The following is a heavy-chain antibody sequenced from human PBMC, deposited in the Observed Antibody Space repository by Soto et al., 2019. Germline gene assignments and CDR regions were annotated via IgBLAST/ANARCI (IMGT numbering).Heavy chain of an antibody. CDR2: INAYNGNT. Sequence: QVQLVQSGAEVKKPGASVKVSCKASGYTFTSYGISWVRQAPGQGLEWMGWINAYNGNTKNAQKLQGRVTMTTDTSTSTAHMELRSLRSDDTAVYYCARDAAIGMNDYWGQGTLVTVSS. CDR3: ARDAAIGMNDY. J-gene: IGHJ4*02. CDR1: GYTFTSYG. V-gene: IGHV1-18*01. D-gene: IGHD1-20*01.